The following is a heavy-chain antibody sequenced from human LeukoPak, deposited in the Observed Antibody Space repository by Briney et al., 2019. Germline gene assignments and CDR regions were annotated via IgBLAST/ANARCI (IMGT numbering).Heavy chain of an antibody. J-gene: IGHJ4*02. D-gene: IGHD1-1*01. CDR1: GGSFSGYY. Sequence: SETLSLTCAVYGGSFSGYYWSWIRQPPGKGLEWIGEINHSGSTNYNPSLKSRVTISVDTSKNQFSLKLSSVTAADTAVYYCARATRRATTGREGLGSRHFDYWGQGTLVTVSS. V-gene: IGHV4-34*01. CDR2: INHSGST. CDR3: ARATRRATTGREGLGSRHFDY.